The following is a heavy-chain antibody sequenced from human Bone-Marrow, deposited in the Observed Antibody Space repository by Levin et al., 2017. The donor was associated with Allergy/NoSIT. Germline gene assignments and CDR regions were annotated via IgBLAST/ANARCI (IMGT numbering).Heavy chain of an antibody. V-gene: IGHV1-69*13. CDR1: GGTFSSYA. CDR2: IIPIFGTA. Sequence: ASVKVSCKASGGTFSSYAISWVRQAPGQGLEWMGGIIPIFGTANYAQKFQGRVTITADESTSTAYMELSSLRSEDTAVYYCARVRRPYYYDSSGLDAFDIWGQGTMVTVSS. D-gene: IGHD3-22*01. J-gene: IGHJ3*02. CDR3: ARVRRPYYYDSSGLDAFDI.